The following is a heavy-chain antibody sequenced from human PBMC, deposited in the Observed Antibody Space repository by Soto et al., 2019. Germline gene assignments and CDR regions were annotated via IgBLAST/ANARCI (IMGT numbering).Heavy chain of an antibody. CDR2: INRISGGT. V-gene: IGHV1-2*02. D-gene: IGHD3-16*01. CDR3: AGGGVGSGGYGMDV. Sequence: QVQLVQSGAEVKKPGASVKVSCKASGYTFTGYYMHWVRQAPGQGLEWMGWINRISGGTKYAQKFEGRVTMTREQSISTASMWLSRLRSDDTAVYYCAGGGVGSGGYGMDVWGQGTTVTVSS. CDR1: GYTFTGYY. J-gene: IGHJ6*02.